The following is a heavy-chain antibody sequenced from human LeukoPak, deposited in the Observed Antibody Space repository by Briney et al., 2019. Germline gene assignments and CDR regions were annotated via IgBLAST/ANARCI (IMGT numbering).Heavy chain of an antibody. CDR2: IYYSGST. CDR3: ARGITMIVVVDY. CDR1: GGSISSGDYY. D-gene: IGHD3-22*01. J-gene: IGHJ4*02. V-gene: IGHV4-30-4*01. Sequence: LSQTLSLTCTVSGGSISSGDYYWSWIRQPPGKGLEWIGYIYYSGSTYYNPSLKSRVTISVDTSKNQFSLKLSSVTAADTAVYYCARGITMIVVVDYWDQGTLVTVSS.